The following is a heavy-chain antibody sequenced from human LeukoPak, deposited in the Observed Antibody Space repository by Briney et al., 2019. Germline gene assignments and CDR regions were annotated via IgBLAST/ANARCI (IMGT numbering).Heavy chain of an antibody. CDR2: ISSSGSTI. J-gene: IGHJ6*04. D-gene: IGHD3-9*01. CDR3: ARDYDILNGMDV. Sequence: GGSLRLSCAASGFTFSSYEMNWVRQAPGKGLEWVSYISSSGSTIYYADSVKGRFTISRDNAKNSLYLQMNSLRAEDTAVYYCARDYDILNGMDVGGKGPTLTFS. V-gene: IGHV3-48*03. CDR1: GFTFSSYE.